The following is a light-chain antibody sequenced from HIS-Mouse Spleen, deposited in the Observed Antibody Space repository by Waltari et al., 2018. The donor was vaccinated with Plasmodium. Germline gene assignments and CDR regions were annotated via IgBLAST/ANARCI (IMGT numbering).Light chain of an antibody. J-gene: IGLJ1*01. V-gene: IGLV2-14*03. CDR1: SSDVGGYNY. CDR3: SSYTSSSTLNYV. Sequence: QSALTQPASVSGSPGQSITISCTGTSSDVGGYNYVSWYQQHPGKAPKLMIYYVSNRPSGVSNRVSGSKSGNTASLTISGLQAEDEADYYCSSYTSSSTLNYVFGTGTKVTVL. CDR2: YVS.